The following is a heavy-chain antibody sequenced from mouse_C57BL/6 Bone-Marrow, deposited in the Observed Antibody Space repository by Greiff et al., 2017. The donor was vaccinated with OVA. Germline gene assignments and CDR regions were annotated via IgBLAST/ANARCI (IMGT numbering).Heavy chain of an antibody. D-gene: IGHD1-1*01. Sequence: VQLQQSGAELVRPGASVKLSCTASGFNIKDDYMHWVKQRPEQGLEWTGWIDPENGDTEYASKFQGKATITADTSSNTAYLQLSSLTSEDTAVYYCIYYYGPWYFDVWGTGTTVTVSS. CDR3: IYYYGPWYFDV. J-gene: IGHJ1*03. CDR2: IDPENGDT. V-gene: IGHV14-4*01. CDR1: GFNIKDDY.